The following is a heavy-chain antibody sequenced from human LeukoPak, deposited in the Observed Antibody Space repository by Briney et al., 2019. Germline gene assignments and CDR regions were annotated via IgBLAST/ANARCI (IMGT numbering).Heavy chain of an antibody. Sequence: ASVKVSCKASGYTFTSYGISWVRQAPGQGLEWMGWISAYNGNTNYAQKLQGRVTMTTDTSTSTAYMELRSLRSDDTAVYYCARDLSTHHRGHSYGFGYWGQGTLVTVSS. CDR3: ARDLSTHHRGHSYGFGY. J-gene: IGHJ4*02. D-gene: IGHD5-18*01. CDR1: GYTFTSYG. V-gene: IGHV1-18*01. CDR2: ISAYNGNT.